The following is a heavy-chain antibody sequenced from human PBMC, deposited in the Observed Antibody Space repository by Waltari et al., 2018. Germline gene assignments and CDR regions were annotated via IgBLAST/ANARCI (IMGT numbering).Heavy chain of an antibody. Sequence: QVQLQESGPGLVKPSETLSLTCTVSGGSISSHYWSWIRQPPGKGLEWIGYIYYSGSTNYNPSLKSRVTISVDTSKNQCSLKLSSVTAADTAVYYCARAPLEWLLFPYYMDVWGKGTTVTVSS. CDR2: IYYSGST. CDR3: ARAPLEWLLFPYYMDV. J-gene: IGHJ6*03. CDR1: GGSISSHY. D-gene: IGHD3-3*01. V-gene: IGHV4-59*11.